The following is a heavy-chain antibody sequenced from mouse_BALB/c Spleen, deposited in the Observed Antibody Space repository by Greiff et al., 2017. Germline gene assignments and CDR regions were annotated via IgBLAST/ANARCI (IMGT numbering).Heavy chain of an antibody. D-gene: IGHD2-1*01. V-gene: IGHV1-4*01. CDR3: ARGDYGNYGRGYYFDY. CDR1: GYTFTSYT. CDR2: INPSSGYT. Sequence: QVQLKQSGAELARPGASVKMSCKASGYTFTSYTMHWVKQRPGQGLEWIGYINPSSGYTNYNQKFKDKATLTADKSSSTAYMQLSSLTSEDSAVYYCARGDYGNYGRGYYFDYWGQGTTLTVSS. J-gene: IGHJ2*01.